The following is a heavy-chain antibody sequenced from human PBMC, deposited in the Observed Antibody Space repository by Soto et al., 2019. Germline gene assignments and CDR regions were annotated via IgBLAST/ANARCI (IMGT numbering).Heavy chain of an antibody. J-gene: IGHJ4*02. D-gene: IGHD3-3*01. CDR3: ARVETAEGFLEWLFLFDY. V-gene: IGHV3-48*01. CDR1: GFTFSSYS. Sequence: GGSLRLSCAASGFTFSSYSMNWVRQAPGKGLEWVSYISSSSSTIYYADSVKGRLTISRDNAKNSLYLQMNSLRAEDTAVYYCARVETAEGFLEWLFLFDYWGQGTLVTVSS. CDR2: ISSSSSTI.